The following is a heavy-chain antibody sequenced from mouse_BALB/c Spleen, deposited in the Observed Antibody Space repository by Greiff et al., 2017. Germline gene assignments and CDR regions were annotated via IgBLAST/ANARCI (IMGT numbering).Heavy chain of an antibody. CDR2: IDPANGNT. CDR3: PYDYDVGAMDY. D-gene: IGHD2-4*01. V-gene: IGHV14-3*02. CDR1: GFNIKDTY. J-gene: IGHJ4*01. Sequence: VQLQQSGAELVKPGASVELSCTASGFNIKDTYMHWVKQRPEQGLEWIGRIDPANGNTKYDPKFQGKATITADTSSNTAYLQLSSLTSEDTAVYYCPYDYDVGAMDYWGQGTSVTVSS.